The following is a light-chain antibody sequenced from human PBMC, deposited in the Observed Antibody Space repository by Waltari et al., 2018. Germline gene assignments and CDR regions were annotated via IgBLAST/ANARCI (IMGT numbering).Light chain of an antibody. CDR1: SSDVGGL. CDR3: SSYRSSSVV. V-gene: IGLV2-14*01. J-gene: IGLJ2*01. Sequence: QSALTQPASVSGSPAQSLTISCTAPSSDVGGLVSWYQQHPGKSPQLMIYEISYRPSEISNRFSGSKSGNTASLTVSGLQADDEADYYCSSYRSSSVVFGGGTKLTVL. CDR2: EIS.